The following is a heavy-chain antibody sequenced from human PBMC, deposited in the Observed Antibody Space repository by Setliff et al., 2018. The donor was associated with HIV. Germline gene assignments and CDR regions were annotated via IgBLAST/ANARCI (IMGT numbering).Heavy chain of an antibody. Sequence: SETLSLTCSVSGDSISHYYWSWIRQPPGKGLEWIGDIFTSATTNFNYNPSLKSRATMSIDTSKNQFSLKLSSVTAADTAVYYCAREDIAVASAFDIWGQGTMVTVSS. D-gene: IGHD6-19*01. CDR2: IFTSATT. J-gene: IGHJ3*02. CDR1: GDSISHYY. V-gene: IGHV4-4*08. CDR3: AREDIAVASAFDI.